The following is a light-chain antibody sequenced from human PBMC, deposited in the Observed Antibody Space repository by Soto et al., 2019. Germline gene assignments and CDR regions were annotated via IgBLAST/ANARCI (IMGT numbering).Light chain of an antibody. CDR1: QSISSW. J-gene: IGKJ1*01. CDR3: QQYNSFWT. CDR2: DAS. Sequence: DIQMTQSPSTLSASVGARVTITCRASQSISSWLAWYQQKPGKAPRLLIYDASYLERGVPSRFSGSGSGAEFTLTISDLQPDDLATYYCQQYNSFWTFGQGTKVDIK. V-gene: IGKV1-5*01.